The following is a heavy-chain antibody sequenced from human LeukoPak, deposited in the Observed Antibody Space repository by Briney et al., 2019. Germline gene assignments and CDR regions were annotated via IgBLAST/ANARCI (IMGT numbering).Heavy chain of an antibody. D-gene: IGHD3-10*01. Sequence: GRSLRLSCAASGFTFSSYAMHWVRQAPGKGLEWVAVISYDGSNKYYADSVKGRFTISRDNSKNTLYLQMNSLRAEDTAVYYCARDNHYGSGSYYKPYYYYYGMDVWGQGTTVTLSS. V-gene: IGHV3-30*04. CDR2: ISYDGSNK. CDR3: ARDNHYGSGSYYKPYYYYYGMDV. J-gene: IGHJ6*02. CDR1: GFTFSSYA.